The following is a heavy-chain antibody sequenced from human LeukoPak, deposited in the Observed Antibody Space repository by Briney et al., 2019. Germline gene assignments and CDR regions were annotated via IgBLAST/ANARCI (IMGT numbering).Heavy chain of an antibody. Sequence: GGSLRLSCAASGFTFSDYYMSWIRQAPGKGLEWVSYISSSGSTIYYADSVKGRFTISRDNAKNSLYLQMNSLRAEDMAVYYCARALYYDSSGYLYYFDYWGQGTLVTVSS. V-gene: IGHV3-11*01. CDR3: ARALYYDSSGYLYYFDY. D-gene: IGHD3-22*01. CDR1: GFTFSDYY. CDR2: ISSSGSTI. J-gene: IGHJ4*02.